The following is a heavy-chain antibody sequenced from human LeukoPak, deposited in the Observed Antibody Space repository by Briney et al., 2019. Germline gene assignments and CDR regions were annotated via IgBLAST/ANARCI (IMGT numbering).Heavy chain of an antibody. D-gene: IGHD3-16*01. Sequence: PGGSLRLSCGASGFTFSSYWMSWVRQAPGKGLEWVANIKEDGSEKYCVASEKGRFSISRDNAKNSLYLQMNSLRAEDTVVYYCASGRQLGYWGQGTLVTVSS. CDR1: GFTFSSYW. CDR2: IKEDGSEK. V-gene: IGHV3-7*01. J-gene: IGHJ4*02. CDR3: ASGRQLGY.